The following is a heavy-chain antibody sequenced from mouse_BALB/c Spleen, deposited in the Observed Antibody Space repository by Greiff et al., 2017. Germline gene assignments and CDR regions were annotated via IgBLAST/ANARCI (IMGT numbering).Heavy chain of an antibody. V-gene: IGHV7-3*02. J-gene: IGHJ3*01. Sequence: EVQGVESGGGLVQPGGSLRLSCATSGFTFTDYYMSWVRQPPGKALEWLGFIRNKANGYTTEYSASVKGRFTISRDNSQSILYLQMNTLRAEDSATYYCARAYGYGTPFAYWGQGTLVTVSA. D-gene: IGHD2-2*01. CDR1: GFTFTDYY. CDR2: IRNKANGYTT. CDR3: ARAYGYGTPFAY.